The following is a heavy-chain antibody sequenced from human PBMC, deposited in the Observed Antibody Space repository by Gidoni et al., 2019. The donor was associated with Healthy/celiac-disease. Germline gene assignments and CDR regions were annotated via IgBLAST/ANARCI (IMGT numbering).Heavy chain of an antibody. CDR2: IYYGGST. D-gene: IGHD6-6*01. J-gene: IGHJ4*02. Sequence: QLQLQESGPGLVKPSETLSLTCTVSGGSISSTNYYWGWIRQPPGKGLEWIGSIYYGGSTYYNPSLKSRVTISVDTSKNQFSLKLSSVTAADTAMYYCARPGNSSSSLYYWGQGTLVTVSS. CDR1: GGSISSTNYY. CDR3: ARPGNSSSSLYY. V-gene: IGHV4-39*01.